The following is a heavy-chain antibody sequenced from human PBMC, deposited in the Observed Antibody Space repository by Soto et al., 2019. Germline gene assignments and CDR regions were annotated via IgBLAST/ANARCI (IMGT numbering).Heavy chain of an antibody. CDR1: GFTFSSYS. Sequence: GGSLRLSCAASGFTFSSYSMNWVRQAPGKGLEWVSYISSSSSTIYYADSVKGRFTISRDNAKNSLYLQMNSLRAEDTAVYYCARDALTSSKLPNIPGSWEYYYYMDVWGKGTTVTVSS. V-gene: IGHV3-48*01. CDR2: ISSSSSTI. D-gene: IGHD1-26*01. CDR3: ARDALTSSKLPNIPGSWEYYYYMDV. J-gene: IGHJ6*03.